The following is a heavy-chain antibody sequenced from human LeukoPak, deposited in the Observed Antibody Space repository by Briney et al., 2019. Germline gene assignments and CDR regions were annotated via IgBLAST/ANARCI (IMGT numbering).Heavy chain of an antibody. V-gene: IGHV4-39*01. CDR1: GGSISSSSYY. J-gene: IGHJ4*02. CDR2: IYYSGST. CDR3: ARQRLGMGQNRVDY. Sequence: SETLSLTCTVSGGSISSSSYYWGWIRRPPGKGLEWIGSIYYSGSTYYNPSLKSRVTISVDTSKNQFSLKLSSVTAADTAVYYCARQRLGMGQNRVDYWGQGTLVTVSS. D-gene: IGHD7-27*01.